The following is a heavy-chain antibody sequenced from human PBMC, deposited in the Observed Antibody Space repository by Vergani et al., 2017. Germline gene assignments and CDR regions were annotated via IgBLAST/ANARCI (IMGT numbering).Heavy chain of an antibody. Sequence: QVQLQQWGAGLLKPSETLSLTCAVYGGSFNAYYWNWIRQPPGKGLEWIGVINHSGNNNYNPSLKSRVTMSVHTSKNQFSLKLRSVTAADTAVYFCASGNRIAARRLNYFDYWGQGALVTVSS. CDR2: INHSGNN. CDR3: ASGNRIAARRLNYFDY. D-gene: IGHD6-6*01. CDR1: GGSFNAYY. J-gene: IGHJ4*02. V-gene: IGHV4-34*01.